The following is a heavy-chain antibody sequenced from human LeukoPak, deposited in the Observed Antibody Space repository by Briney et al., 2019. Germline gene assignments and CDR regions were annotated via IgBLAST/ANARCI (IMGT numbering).Heavy chain of an antibody. Sequence: SETLSLTCAVYGGSFSGYYWSWIRQPPGKGLEWIGEINHSGSTNYNPSLKSRVTISVDTSKNQFSLKLSSVTAADTAVYYCARGHSDSSGQYYFDYWGQGTLVTVSS. D-gene: IGHD6-19*01. CDR1: GGSFSGYY. CDR2: INHSGST. V-gene: IGHV4-34*01. CDR3: ARGHSDSSGQYYFDY. J-gene: IGHJ4*02.